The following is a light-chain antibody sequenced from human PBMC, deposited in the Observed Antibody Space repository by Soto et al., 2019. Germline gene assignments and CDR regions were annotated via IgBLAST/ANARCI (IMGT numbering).Light chain of an antibody. J-gene: IGKJ1*01. CDR1: QSVSNN. Sequence: EIVLTQSPGTLSLSPGERATLSCRASQSVSNNYLAWYQQKPGQAPRLLIYGASNRATGIPDRFSGSGSGTEFTLTISSLQSEDFAVYFCHPYNFWPTFGQGTKVDIK. V-gene: IGKV3D-15*01. CDR3: HPYNFWPT. CDR2: GAS.